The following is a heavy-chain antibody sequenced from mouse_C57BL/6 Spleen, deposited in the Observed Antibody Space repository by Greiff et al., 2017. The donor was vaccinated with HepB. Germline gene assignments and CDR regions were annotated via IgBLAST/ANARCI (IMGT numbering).Heavy chain of an antibody. Sequence: VQLQQSGPELVKPGASVKISCKASGYSFTDCNMNWVKQSNGKSLEWIGVINPNYGTTSYNQKFKGKATLTVDQSSSTAYMQLNSLTSEDAAVYYGARQGAYDYVGFAYWGQGTLVTVSA. V-gene: IGHV1-39*01. CDR1: GYSFTDCN. CDR2: INPNYGTT. CDR3: ARQGAYDYVGFAY. D-gene: IGHD2-4*01. J-gene: IGHJ3*01.